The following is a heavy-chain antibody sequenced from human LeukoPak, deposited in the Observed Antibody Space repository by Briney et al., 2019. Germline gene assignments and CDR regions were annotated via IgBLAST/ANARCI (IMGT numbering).Heavy chain of an antibody. CDR2: ISGSGGTT. J-gene: IGHJ4*02. D-gene: IGHD2-21*02. V-gene: IGHV3-23*01. CDR1: GFTFSSYA. Sequence: AGGSLRLSCAASGFTFSSYAMSWVRQARGKGLEWVSIISGSGGTTYYADSVKGRFTISRDNSKNTLYLQMNSLRAEDTAVYYCAKDLNIVVVTAIFDYWGQGTLVTVSS. CDR3: AKDLNIVVVTAIFDY.